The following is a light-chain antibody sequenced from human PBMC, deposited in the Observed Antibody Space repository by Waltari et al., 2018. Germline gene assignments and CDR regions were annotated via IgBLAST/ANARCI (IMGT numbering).Light chain of an antibody. J-gene: IGKJ2*01. V-gene: IGKV3-15*01. CDR2: GAS. CDR3: KQYDHWPPIT. Sequence: EIVITQSPATLSVSPEERSTLSCRGSQNMRSNLSWSRQKPGQAPRLLIYGASFRAAGSPARSSGSGSVSEFTLTISSLQSEDFAVYFCKQYDHWPPITFGQGTKLEIK. CDR1: QNMRSN.